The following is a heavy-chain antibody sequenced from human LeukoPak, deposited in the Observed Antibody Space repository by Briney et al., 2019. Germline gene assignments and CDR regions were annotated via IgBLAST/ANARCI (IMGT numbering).Heavy chain of an antibody. CDR3: ARAVYSNSYHFDY. CDR1: GGSISSGDYY. CDR2: VYYSGRT. V-gene: IGHV4-30-4*08. Sequence: SETLSLTCTVSGGSISSGDYYWSWIRQPPGKGLEWIGHVYYSGRTYYNPSLKSRLTVSVATSKNQFSLKLSSVTAADTAVYYCARAVYSNSYHFDYWGQGTLLTVSS. J-gene: IGHJ4*02. D-gene: IGHD6-6*01.